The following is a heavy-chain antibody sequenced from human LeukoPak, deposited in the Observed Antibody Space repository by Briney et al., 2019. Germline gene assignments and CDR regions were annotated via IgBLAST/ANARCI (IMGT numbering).Heavy chain of an antibody. CDR3: ARGSYSSSSDFDY. V-gene: IGHV4-61*02. CDR1: GGSISSGSYY. Sequence: SETLSLTCTVSGGSISSGSYYWSWIRQPAGKGLEWIGRIYTSGSTNYNPYLKSRVTISVDTSKNQFSLKLSSVTAADTAVYYCARGSYSSSSDFDYWGQGTLVTVSS. J-gene: IGHJ4*02. CDR2: IYTSGST. D-gene: IGHD6-6*01.